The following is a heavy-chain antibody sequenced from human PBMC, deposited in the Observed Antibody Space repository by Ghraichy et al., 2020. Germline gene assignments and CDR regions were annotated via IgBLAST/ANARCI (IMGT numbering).Heavy chain of an antibody. CDR3: AKDTLHGRVVVVPAPSDY. CDR1: GFAFSTYA. D-gene: IGHD2-2*01. V-gene: IGHV3-23*01. J-gene: IGHJ4*02. CDR2: ISGSGGST. Sequence: GGSLRLSCAASGFAFSTYAMNWARQAPGKGLEWVSAISGSGGSTYYADSVKDRFTISRDNSKDTLYLQMNSLRAEDTAVYYCAKDTLHGRVVVVPAPSDYWGQGTLVTVSS.